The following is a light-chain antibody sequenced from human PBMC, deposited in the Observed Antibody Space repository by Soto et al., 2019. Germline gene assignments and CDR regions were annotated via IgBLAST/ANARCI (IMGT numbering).Light chain of an antibody. CDR2: DAS. Sequence: DIQMTQSPSTLSASVGDRVTITCRASQSISSWLAWYQQKPGKAPKLLIYDASSLESGVPSRFSGSGSGTEFTLTSSSLQPDDFATYYCQQYNSYWTFGQGPKVEIK. CDR3: QQYNSYWT. V-gene: IGKV1-5*01. J-gene: IGKJ1*01. CDR1: QSISSW.